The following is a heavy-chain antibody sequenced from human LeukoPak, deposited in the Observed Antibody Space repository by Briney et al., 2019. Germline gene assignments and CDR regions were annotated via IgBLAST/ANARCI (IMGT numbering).Heavy chain of an antibody. V-gene: IGHV3-48*01. CDR1: GFTFDDYG. CDR3: ARGAVAGKGGY. J-gene: IGHJ4*02. CDR2: ISSSSSTI. D-gene: IGHD6-19*01. Sequence: GGSLRLSCAASGFTFDDYGMSWVRQAPGKGLEWVSYISSSSSTIYYADSVKGRFTISRDNAKNSLYLQMNSLRAEDTAVYYCARGAVAGKGGYWGQGTLVTVSS.